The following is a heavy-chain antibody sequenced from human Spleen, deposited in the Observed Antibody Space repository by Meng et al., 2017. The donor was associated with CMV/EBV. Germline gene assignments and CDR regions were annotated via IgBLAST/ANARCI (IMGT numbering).Heavy chain of an antibody. CDR3: ARDMELELPGGWFDP. CDR2: INPNSGGT. D-gene: IGHD1-7*01. J-gene: IGHJ5*02. CDR1: GYTFTGYY. Sequence: QVQVGEAGAEVKKPGASVKVSCKASGYTFTGYYMHWVRQAPGQGLEWMGWINPNSGGTNYAQKFQGRVTMTRDTSISTAYMELSRLRSDDTAVYYCARDMELELPGGWFDPWGQGTLVTVSS. V-gene: IGHV1-2*02.